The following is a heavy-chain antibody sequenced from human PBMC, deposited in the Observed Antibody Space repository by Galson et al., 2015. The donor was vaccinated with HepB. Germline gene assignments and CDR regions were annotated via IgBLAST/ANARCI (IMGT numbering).Heavy chain of an antibody. D-gene: IGHD6-13*01. J-gene: IGHJ4*02. CDR1: GFTFSSYS. CDR2: ISSSSSYI. CDR3: ARGVAAAAVGTFDY. Sequence: SLRLSCAASGFTFSSYSMNWVRQAPGKGLEWVSSISSSSSYIYYADSVKGRFTISRDNAKNSLYLQMNSLRAEDTAVYYCARGVAAAAVGTFDYWGQGTLVTVSS. V-gene: IGHV3-21*01.